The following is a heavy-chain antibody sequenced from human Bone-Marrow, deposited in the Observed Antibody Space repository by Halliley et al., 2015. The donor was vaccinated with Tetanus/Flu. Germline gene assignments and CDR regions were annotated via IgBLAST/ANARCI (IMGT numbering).Heavy chain of an antibody. V-gene: IGHV1-8*01. D-gene: IGHD3-10*01. J-gene: IGHJ5*02. CDR3: GRVGGSVDP. CDR2: MSPNSGNT. CDR1: GYTFTSYD. Sequence: QVQLVQSGADVKTPGASVKVSCKASGYTFTSYDITWVRQATGQGLEWMGWMSPNSGNTGYAQKFQGRVTMTRNTAIRTAYMELSSLRSEDTAVYYCGRVGGSVDPWGQGTLVPVSS.